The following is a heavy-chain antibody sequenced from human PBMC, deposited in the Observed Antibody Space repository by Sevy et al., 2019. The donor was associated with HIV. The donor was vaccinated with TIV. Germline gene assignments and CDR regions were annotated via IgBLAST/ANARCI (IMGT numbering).Heavy chain of an antibody. CDR2: ISYDGSNK. D-gene: IGHD3-10*01. Sequence: GGSLRLSCAASGFTFSSYAMHWVRQAPVKGLEWVAVISYDGSNKHYADSVKGRFTISRDNSKNTLYLQMNSLRAEDTAVYYCARDGLLWFGELYTPLDYWGQGTLVTVSS. CDR3: ARDGLLWFGELYTPLDY. V-gene: IGHV3-30-3*01. J-gene: IGHJ4*02. CDR1: GFTFSSYA.